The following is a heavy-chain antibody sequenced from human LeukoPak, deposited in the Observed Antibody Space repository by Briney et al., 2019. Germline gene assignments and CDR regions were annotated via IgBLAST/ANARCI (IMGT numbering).Heavy chain of an antibody. V-gene: IGHV3-23*01. CDR2: ISGSGGST. D-gene: IGHD3-22*01. Sequence: GGSLRLSCGAPGFTFSSAAMRWVRQAPGKELEWVSDISGSGGSTYYADSVKGRFTISRDNSKNTLYLQMNSLRAEDTALYYCVKSSRVVVIANHYYYYGMDVWGQGTTVTVSS. CDR1: GFTFSSAA. J-gene: IGHJ6*02. CDR3: VKSSRVVVIANHYYYYGMDV.